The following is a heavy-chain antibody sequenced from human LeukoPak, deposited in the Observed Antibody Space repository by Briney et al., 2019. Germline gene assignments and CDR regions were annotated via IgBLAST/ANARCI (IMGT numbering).Heavy chain of an antibody. CDR1: GFTFSNYE. Sequence: GGSLRLSCAASGFTFSNYEMNWVRQAPGKGLEWVSYISSSGRTIYYADSVKGRFTISRDNSKNTLYLQMNSLRAEDTAVYYCAKSILDDILTGYYSGLDYYYGMDVWGQGTTVTVSS. CDR3: AKSILDDILTGYYSGLDYYYGMDV. V-gene: IGHV3-48*03. CDR2: ISSSGRTI. D-gene: IGHD3-9*01. J-gene: IGHJ6*02.